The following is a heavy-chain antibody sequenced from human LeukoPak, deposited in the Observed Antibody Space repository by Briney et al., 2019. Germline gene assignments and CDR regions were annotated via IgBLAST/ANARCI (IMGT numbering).Heavy chain of an antibody. CDR2: IYYSGST. Sequence: SETLSLTCTVSGGSISSYYWSWIRQPPGKGLEWIGYIYYSGSTNYNPSLKSRVTISVDTSKNQFSLKVSSVTAADTAVYYCARAPGNDYYPYYYMDXXGKGXXVTV. D-gene: IGHD4/OR15-4a*01. CDR1: GGSISSYY. J-gene: IGHJ6*03. CDR3: ARAPGNDYYPYYYMDX. V-gene: IGHV4-59*01.